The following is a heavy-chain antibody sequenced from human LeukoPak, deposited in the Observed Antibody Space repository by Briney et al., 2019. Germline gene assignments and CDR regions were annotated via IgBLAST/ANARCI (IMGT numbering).Heavy chain of an antibody. J-gene: IGHJ6*02. V-gene: IGHV3-53*01. CDR2: IYIGGST. CDR1: GFTVSSNY. CDR3: ASMDYYYYGMDV. Sequence: GGSLRLSCAASGFTVSSNYMSWVRQAPGKGLEWVSVIYIGGSTYYADSVKGRFTISRDNSKNTLYLQMNSLRAEDTAVYYCASMDYYYYGMDVWGQGTTVTVSS.